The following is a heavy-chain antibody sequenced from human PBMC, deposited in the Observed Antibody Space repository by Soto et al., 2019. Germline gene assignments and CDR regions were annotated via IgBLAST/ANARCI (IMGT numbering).Heavy chain of an antibody. CDR1: GFTFSSYG. CDR3: AKDGGTGTPVVPAAMFVPWFDP. Sequence: QVQLVESGGGVVQPGRSLRLSCAASGFTFSSYGMHWVRQAPGKGLEWVAVISYDGSNKYYADSVKGRFTISRDNSKHTLYLQMNSLRAEDTAVYYCAKDGGTGTPVVPAAMFVPWFDPWGQGTLVTVSS. CDR2: ISYDGSNK. V-gene: IGHV3-30*18. D-gene: IGHD2-2*01. J-gene: IGHJ5*02.